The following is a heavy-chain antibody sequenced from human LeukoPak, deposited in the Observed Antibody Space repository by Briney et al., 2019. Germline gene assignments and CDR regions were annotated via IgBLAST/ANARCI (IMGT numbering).Heavy chain of an antibody. CDR2: ISGSGGST. J-gene: IGHJ4*02. Sequence: GGSLRLSCAASGFTFSSYAMSWVRQAPGKGLEWVSAISGSGGSTYYADSVKGRFTISRDNSKNTLYLQMNSLRAEDTAVYYCAKGYSSSWYSGDFDYWGQGTLVTVSS. CDR3: AKGYSSSWYSGDFDY. V-gene: IGHV3-23*01. CDR1: GFTFSSYA. D-gene: IGHD6-13*01.